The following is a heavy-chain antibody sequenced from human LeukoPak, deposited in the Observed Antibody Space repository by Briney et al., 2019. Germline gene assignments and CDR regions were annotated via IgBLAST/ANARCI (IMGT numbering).Heavy chain of an antibody. CDR1: GYTFTGYY. CDR3: ARGRGFGNSGYDQYYFDY. CDR2: INPNSGGT. Sequence: ASVKVSCKASGYTFTGYYMHWVRQAPGQGLEWMGWINPNSGGTNYAQKFQGRVTMTRDTSISTAYMELSRLRSDDTAVYYCARGRGFGNSGYDQYYFDYWGQGTLVTVSS. V-gene: IGHV1-2*02. J-gene: IGHJ4*02. D-gene: IGHD5-12*01.